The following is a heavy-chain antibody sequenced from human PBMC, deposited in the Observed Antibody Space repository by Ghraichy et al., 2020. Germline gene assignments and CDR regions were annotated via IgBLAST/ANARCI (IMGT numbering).Heavy chain of an antibody. Sequence: GGSLRLSCAASGFTFSSYAMSWVRQAPGKGLEWVSAISGSGGSTYYADSVKGRFTISRDNSKNTLYLQMNSLRAEDTAVYYCAKELTFGGVIVIGGYFDYWGQGTLVTVSS. CDR3: AKELTFGGVIVIGGYFDY. J-gene: IGHJ4*02. CDR1: GFTFSSYA. D-gene: IGHD3-16*02. V-gene: IGHV3-23*01. CDR2: ISGSGGST.